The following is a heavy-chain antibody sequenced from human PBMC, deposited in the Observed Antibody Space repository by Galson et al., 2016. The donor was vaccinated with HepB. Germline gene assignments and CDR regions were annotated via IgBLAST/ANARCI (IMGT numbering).Heavy chain of an antibody. J-gene: IGHJ4*02. D-gene: IGHD3-10*01. CDR1: GFIFSSYG. V-gene: IGHV3-23*01. CDR3: VIMVRGISTGPFDY. Sequence: LRLSCAGTGFIFSSYGMSWVRQAPGKGLEWVSVISALHDQIYYADSVKGRFTISRDNSKSRLFLQMSSLSAEDTAIYYCVIMVRGISTGPFDYWGQGTLSSSPQ. CDR2: ISALHDQI.